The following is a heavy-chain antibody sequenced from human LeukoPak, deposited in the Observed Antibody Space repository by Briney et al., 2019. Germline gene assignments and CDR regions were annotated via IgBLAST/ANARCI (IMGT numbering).Heavy chain of an antibody. CDR1: GGSISSGGYY. CDR3: ARGYYDSGLRAFDI. V-gene: IGHV4-61*08. CDR2: IYYSGST. J-gene: IGHJ3*02. Sequence: SETLSLTCTVSGGSISSGGYYWSWIRQPPGKGLEWIGYIYYSGSTNYNPSLKSRVTISVDTSKNQFSLKLSSVTAADTAVYYCARGYYDSGLRAFDIWGQGTMVTVSS. D-gene: IGHD3-22*01.